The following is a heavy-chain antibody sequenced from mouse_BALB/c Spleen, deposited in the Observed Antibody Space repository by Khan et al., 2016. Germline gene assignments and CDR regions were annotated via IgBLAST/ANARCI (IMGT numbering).Heavy chain of an antibody. J-gene: IGHJ4*01. CDR2: IYPGDGDT. CDR3: ARGGAYSLYYAMDY. D-gene: IGHD1-1*01. V-gene: IGHV1-87*01. Sequence: QVQLQQSGAELARPGASVKLSCKASGYTFTSYWMQWVKQRPGQGLEWIGAIYPGDGDTRYTQKFKGKATLTADKSSSTAYMQLSSLASEDSAVYYCARGGAYSLYYAMDYWGQGTSVTVSS. CDR1: GYTFTSYW.